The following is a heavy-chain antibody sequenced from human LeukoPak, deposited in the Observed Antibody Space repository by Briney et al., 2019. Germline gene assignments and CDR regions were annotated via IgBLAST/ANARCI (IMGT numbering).Heavy chain of an antibody. J-gene: IGHJ5*02. D-gene: IGHD2-2*01. V-gene: IGHV1-46*01. CDR2: INPSGGST. Sequence: ASVKVSCKASGYTFTGYYMHWVRQAPGQGLEWMGIINPSGGSTSYAQKFQGRVTMTRDMSTSTVYMELSSLRSEDTAVYYCARGGIVVVPAASGGHWFDPWGQGTLVTVSS. CDR3: ARGGIVVVPAASGGHWFDP. CDR1: GYTFTGYY.